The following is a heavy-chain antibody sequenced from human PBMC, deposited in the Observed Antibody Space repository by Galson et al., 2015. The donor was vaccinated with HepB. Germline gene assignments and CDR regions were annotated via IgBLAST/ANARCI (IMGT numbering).Heavy chain of an antibody. CDR1: GGTFSSYA. CDR3: ARGLSSSWYGIYYFAY. V-gene: IGHV1-69*13. Sequence: SVKVSCKASGGTFSSYAISWVRQAPGQGLEWMGGIIPIFGTANYAQKFQGRVTITADESTSTAYMELSSLRSEDTAVYYCARGLSSSWYGIYYFAYWGQGTLVTVSS. D-gene: IGHD6-13*01. J-gene: IGHJ4*02. CDR2: IIPIFGTA.